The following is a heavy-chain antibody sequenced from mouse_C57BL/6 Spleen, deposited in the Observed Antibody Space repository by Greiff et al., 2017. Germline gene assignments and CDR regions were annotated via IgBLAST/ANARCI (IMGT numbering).Heavy chain of an antibody. CDR2: IYPGDGDT. V-gene: IGHV1-82*01. CDR1: GYAFSSSW. D-gene: IGHD1-1*01. CDR3: ARCYYGSSFFDY. J-gene: IGHJ2*01. Sequence: VQLQQSGPELVKPGASVKISCKASGYAFSSSWMNWVKQRPGKGLEWIGRIYPGDGDTNYNGKFKGKATLTADKSSSTAYMQLSSLTSEDSAVYFCARCYYGSSFFDYWGQGTTLTVSS.